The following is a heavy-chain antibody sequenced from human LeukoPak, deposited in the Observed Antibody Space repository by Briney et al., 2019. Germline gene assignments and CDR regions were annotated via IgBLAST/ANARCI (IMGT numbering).Heavy chain of an antibody. CDR1: GFTFSSYA. Sequence: PGGSLRLSCAASGFTFSSYAMRWVRQAPGKGLEWVSAISDSGGNTYYADSVKGRFTISRDNSKNTLYLQMNSLRAEDTALFYSAKERIGGYYVHRFETRGHRTLVTVSS. CDR2: ISDSGGNT. V-gene: IGHV3-23*01. CDR3: AKERIGGYYVHRFET. D-gene: IGHD3-22*01. J-gene: IGHJ5*01.